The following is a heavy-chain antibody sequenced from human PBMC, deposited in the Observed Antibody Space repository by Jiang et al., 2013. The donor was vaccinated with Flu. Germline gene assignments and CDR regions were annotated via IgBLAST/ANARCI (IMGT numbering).Heavy chain of an antibody. V-gene: IGHV3-30*18. Sequence: APGKGLEWVAVISYDGSINTIADSVKGRFTISRDNSKNTLYLQMNSLRAEDTAVYYCAKDREGGSLNFDYWGQGTLVTVSS. CDR3: AKDREGGSLNFDY. D-gene: IGHD2-15*01. J-gene: IGHJ4*02. CDR2: ISYDGSI.